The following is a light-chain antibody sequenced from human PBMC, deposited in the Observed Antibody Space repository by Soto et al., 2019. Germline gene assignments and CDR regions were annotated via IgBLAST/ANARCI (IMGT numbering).Light chain of an antibody. CDR3: QSWDSSPLI. V-gene: IGLV3-1*01. CDR1: ELGDKF. CDR2: QDT. J-gene: IGLJ2*01. Sequence: SYELTQPPSVSVSPGQTATIACSGDELGDKFVCWYQHKSRQSPVLVIYQDTKRPPGSPERFSGSISGNTATLTISGTQAMDEADYYCQSWDSSPLIFGGGTKLTVL.